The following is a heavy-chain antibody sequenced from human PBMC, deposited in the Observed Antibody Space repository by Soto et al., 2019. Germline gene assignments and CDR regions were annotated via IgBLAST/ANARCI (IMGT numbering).Heavy chain of an antibody. J-gene: IGHJ6*02. CDR2: IYPGDSDT. CDR3: ARSVGSSSVYYYYGMDV. D-gene: IGHD6-6*01. V-gene: IGHV5-51*01. Sequence: PGESLKISCKGSGYSFTSYWIGWVRQMPGKGLEWMGIIYPGDSDTRYSPSFQGQVTISADKSISTAYLQWSSLKASDTAMYYCARSVGSSSVYYYYGMDVWGQGTTVTVSS. CDR1: GYSFTSYW.